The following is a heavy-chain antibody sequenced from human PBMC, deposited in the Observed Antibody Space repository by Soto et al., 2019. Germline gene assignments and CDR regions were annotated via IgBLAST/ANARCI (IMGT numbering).Heavy chain of an antibody. CDR2: IYFTGNT. CDR1: GGSITSSSHF. J-gene: IGHJ5*02. D-gene: IGHD6-25*01. V-gene: IGHV4-39*01. CDR3: AGQTFTIAAASYGRSNWFDP. Sequence: SETLSLTCTASGGSITSSSHFWGWVRQPPGKGLEWIGTIYFTGNTYHTPSLKSRLTMSIDTSKNEFSLRLNSVTAADTAVYYCAGQTFTIAAASYGRSNWFDPWGPGTLVTVSS.